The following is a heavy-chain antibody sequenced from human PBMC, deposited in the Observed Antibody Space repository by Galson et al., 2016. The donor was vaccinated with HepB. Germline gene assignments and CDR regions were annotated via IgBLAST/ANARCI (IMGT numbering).Heavy chain of an antibody. CDR1: GFTFDHFA. CDR2: ISWDGGSL. D-gene: IGHD6-6*01. Sequence: SLRLSCAASGFTFDHFAMNWVRQAPGKGLEWVSGISWDGGSLGYADSVKGRFTIYRDNAKNSMFLQMTSLRAEDTAFYYCARSPFSSSFGFEYWGQGALVTVSS. J-gene: IGHJ4*02. CDR3: ARSPFSSSFGFEY. V-gene: IGHV3-9*01.